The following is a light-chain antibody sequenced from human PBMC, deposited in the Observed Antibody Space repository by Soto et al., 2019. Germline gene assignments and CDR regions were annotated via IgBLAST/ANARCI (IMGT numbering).Light chain of an antibody. J-gene: IGKJ4*01. CDR1: QTVRNNY. CDR2: DAS. Sequence: EFVLTQSPGTLSLSPGERATLSCWASQTVRNNYLAWYQQKPGQAPRLLIYDASSRATGIPDRFSGGGSGTDFTLTISRLEPEDFAVYYCQQFSSYPLTFVGGTKVDIK. CDR3: QQFSSYPLT. V-gene: IGKV3-20*01.